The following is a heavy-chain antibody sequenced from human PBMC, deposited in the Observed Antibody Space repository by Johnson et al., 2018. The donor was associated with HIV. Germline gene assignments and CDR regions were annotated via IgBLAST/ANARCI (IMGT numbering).Heavy chain of an antibody. CDR1: GFTFSSYA. CDR2: ISFDGSNK. Sequence: QVQLVESGGGLVQPGRSLRLSCAASGFTFSSYAMHWVRQAPGKGLEWAAVISFDGSNKYFADSVKGRFTISRDNSKNTLYLQINSLRAEDTAVYYCARLRGAFDIWGQGTIVTVSS. V-gene: IGHV3-30*04. CDR3: ARLRGAFDI. J-gene: IGHJ3*02.